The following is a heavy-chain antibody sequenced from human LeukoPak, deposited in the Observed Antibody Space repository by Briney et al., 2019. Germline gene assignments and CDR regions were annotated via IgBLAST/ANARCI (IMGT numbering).Heavy chain of an antibody. D-gene: IGHD1-26*01. V-gene: IGHV4-34*01. CDR1: GGSFSGYY. J-gene: IGHJ4*02. CDR2: INHSGST. CDR3: ARMLVGATYYFDY. Sequence: PSETLPLTFPFNGGSFSGYYWSWLRQPPGKGLDGIGEINHSGSTNYNPSLMSRVTISVDTSKNQFSLKLSSVTAADTAVYYCARMLVGATYYFDYWGQGTLVTVSS.